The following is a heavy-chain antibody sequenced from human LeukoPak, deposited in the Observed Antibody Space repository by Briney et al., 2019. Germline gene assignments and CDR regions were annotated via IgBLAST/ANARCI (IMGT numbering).Heavy chain of an antibody. CDR3: ARLITIFLWFDP. CDR2: IYYSGST. CDR1: GGSISSSSYY. J-gene: IGHJ5*02. Sequence: SETLSLTCTVSGGSISSSSYYWGWIRQPPGKGLEWIGSIYYSGSTYYKSSLKSRVTISVDTSKNQFSLKLSSVTAADTAFYCARLITIFLWFDPWGQGTLVTVSS. V-gene: IGHV4-39*01. D-gene: IGHD3-3*01.